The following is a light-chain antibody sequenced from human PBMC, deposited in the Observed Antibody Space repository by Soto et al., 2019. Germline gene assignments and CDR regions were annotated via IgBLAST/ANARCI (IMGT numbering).Light chain of an antibody. Sequence: EIVMTQSPATLSVSPGERATLSCRASQSVSSNLAWYQQKPGQAPRLLIYGASTRAAGIPARFSGSGSGTEFTLTISSLQSEDFAVYYCQHYCNWPPWTFGQGTKVEIK. CDR2: GAS. CDR3: QHYCNWPPWT. CDR1: QSVSSN. V-gene: IGKV3-15*01. J-gene: IGKJ1*01.